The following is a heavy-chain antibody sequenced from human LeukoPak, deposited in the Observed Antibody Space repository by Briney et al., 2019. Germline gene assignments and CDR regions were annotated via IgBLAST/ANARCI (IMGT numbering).Heavy chain of an antibody. V-gene: IGHV3-48*03. J-gene: IGHJ4*02. D-gene: IGHD1-26*01. Sequence: GGSLRLSCGASGFIFNIYEMNWVRQAPGKGLEWVAFISSSSSSIYYADSVKGRFTISRDNAKRSLYLQMDSLRVEDTVVYYCASSHRWSGSREDFWGQGTLVTVSS. CDR2: ISSSSSSI. CDR1: GFIFNIYE. CDR3: ASSHRWSGSREDF.